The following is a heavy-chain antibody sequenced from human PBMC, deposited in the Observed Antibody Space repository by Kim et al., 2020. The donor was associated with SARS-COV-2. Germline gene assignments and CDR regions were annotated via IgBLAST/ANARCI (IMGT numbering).Heavy chain of an antibody. CDR1: GFTFSSFA. V-gene: IGHV3-23*01. Sequence: GGSLRLSCAASGFTFSSFAMNWVRQAPGKGLEWVSSIERGGESTYYADSVQGRFTISRDNSKNALYLQMNSLRAEDTALYYCAKNLGPARAFDIWGQGTMVTVSS. CDR3: AKNLGPARAFDI. J-gene: IGHJ3*02. D-gene: IGHD3-16*01. CDR2: IERGGEST.